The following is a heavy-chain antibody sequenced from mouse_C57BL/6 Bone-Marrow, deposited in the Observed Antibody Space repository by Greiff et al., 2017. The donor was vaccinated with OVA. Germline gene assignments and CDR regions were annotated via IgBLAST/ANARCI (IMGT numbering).Heavy chain of an antibody. CDR2: TFYSGIT. V-gene: IGHV3-3*01. D-gene: IGHD1-2*01. CDR1: GFSINSDCY. CDR3: ARGILRLEIDY. Sequence: EVKVVESGPSLVRPSQTLSLTCTVTGFSINSDCYWIWIRQFPGNKLEYIGYTFYSGITYYNPSLESRTYITRDTSKNQFSLKLSSVTTEDTATYYSARGILRLEIDYWGQGTTLTVSS. J-gene: IGHJ2*01.